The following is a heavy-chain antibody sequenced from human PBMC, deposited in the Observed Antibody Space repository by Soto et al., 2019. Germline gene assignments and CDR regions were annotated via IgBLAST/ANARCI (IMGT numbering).Heavy chain of an antibody. CDR3: ARVRYYGSGSYQIARIDI. V-gene: IGHV4-34*01. J-gene: IGHJ3*02. D-gene: IGHD3-10*01. CDR1: GGSFSGYY. Sequence: SETLSLTCAVYGGSFSGYYWSWIRQPPGKGLEWIGEINHSGSTNYNPSLKSRVTISVDTSKNQFSLKLSSVTAADTAVYYCARVRYYGSGSYQIARIDIWGQGTMVT. CDR2: INHSGST.